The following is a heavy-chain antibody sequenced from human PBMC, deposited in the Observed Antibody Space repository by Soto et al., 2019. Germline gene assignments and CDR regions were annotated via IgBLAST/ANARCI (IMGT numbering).Heavy chain of an antibody. V-gene: IGHV1-69*01. CDR2: IIPIFGTA. D-gene: IGHD3-10*01. CDR3: ARVGRGYSGAGSPNWFDP. Sequence: QVQLVQSGAEVKKPGSSVKVSCKASGGTFSSYAISWVRQAPGQGLEWMGWIIPIFGTANYAQKFQGSVTITADESTSTAYMELSSLRSEDTAVYYCARVGRGYSGAGSPNWFDPWGQGTLVTVSS. CDR1: GGTFSSYA. J-gene: IGHJ5*02.